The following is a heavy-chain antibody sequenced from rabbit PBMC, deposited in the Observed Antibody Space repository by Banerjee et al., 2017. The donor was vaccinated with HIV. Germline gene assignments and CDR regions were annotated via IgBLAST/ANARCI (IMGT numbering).Heavy chain of an antibody. V-gene: IGHV1S40*01. J-gene: IGHJ4*01. D-gene: IGHD4-1*01. CDR2: IYVGSSGST. CDR3: ARDLAGVAGWNFNL. Sequence: QSLEESGGGLVKPGASLTLTCTASGFSFSSGYDMCWVRQAPGKGLEWIACIYVGSSGSTYYASWAKGRFTISKTSSTTVTLQMTSLTAADTATYFCARDLAGVAGWNFNLWGQGTLVTVS. CDR1: GFSFSSGYD.